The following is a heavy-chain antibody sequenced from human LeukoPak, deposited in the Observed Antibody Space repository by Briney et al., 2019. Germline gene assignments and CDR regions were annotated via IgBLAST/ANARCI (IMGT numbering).Heavy chain of an antibody. V-gene: IGHV4-34*01. CDR1: GGSISSYY. CDR2: INHSGST. J-gene: IGHJ5*02. D-gene: IGHD1-26*01. Sequence: KPSETLSLTCTVSGGSISSYYWSWIRQPPGKGLEWIGEINHSGSTNYNPSLKSRVTISVDTSKNQFSLKLSSVTAADTAVYYCARGRVTWRGFNWFDPWGQGTLVTVSS. CDR3: ARGRVTWRGFNWFDP.